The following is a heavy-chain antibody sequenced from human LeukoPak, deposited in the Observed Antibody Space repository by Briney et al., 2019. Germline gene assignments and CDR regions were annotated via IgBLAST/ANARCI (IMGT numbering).Heavy chain of an antibody. Sequence: SETLSLTCSVSGGSIISSNWWGWIRQPPGKGLEWIGEIFQSGETDYNPSLRSRVIISINKSKNQFSLKLNSVTATDTAVYYCARHYGPWGQGTLVTVSS. V-gene: IGHV4/OR15-8*02. CDR2: IFQSGET. J-gene: IGHJ4*02. CDR1: GGSIISSNW. D-gene: IGHD3-16*01. CDR3: ARHYGP.